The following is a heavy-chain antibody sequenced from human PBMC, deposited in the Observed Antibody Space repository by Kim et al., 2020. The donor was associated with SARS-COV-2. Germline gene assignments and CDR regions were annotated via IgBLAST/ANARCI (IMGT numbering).Heavy chain of an antibody. CDR2: INAGNGNT. CDR1: GYTFTSYA. CDR3: ARDPKIPPNYSSSWYGLADNWFDP. Sequence: ASVKVSCKASGYTFTSYAMHWVRQAPGQRLEWMGWINAGNGNTKYSQKFQGRVTITRDTSASTAYMELSSLRSEDTAVYYCARDPKIPPNYSSSWYGLADNWFDPWGQGTLVTVSS. D-gene: IGHD6-13*01. J-gene: IGHJ5*02. V-gene: IGHV1-3*01.